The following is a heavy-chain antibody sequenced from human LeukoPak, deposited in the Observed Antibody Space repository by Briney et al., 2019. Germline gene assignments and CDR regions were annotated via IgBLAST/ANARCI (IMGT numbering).Heavy chain of an antibody. CDR2: IYHSGST. J-gene: IGHJ3*02. V-gene: IGHV4-30-2*01. CDR3: ARDQEGWGYAFDI. D-gene: IGHD7-27*01. CDR1: GGSISSGGYY. Sequence: PSETLSLTCTVSGGSISSGGYYWSWIRQPPGKGLEWIGYIYHSGSTYYNPSLKSRVTISVDRSKNQFSLKLSSVTAADTAVYYCARDQEGWGYAFDIWGQGTMVTVSS.